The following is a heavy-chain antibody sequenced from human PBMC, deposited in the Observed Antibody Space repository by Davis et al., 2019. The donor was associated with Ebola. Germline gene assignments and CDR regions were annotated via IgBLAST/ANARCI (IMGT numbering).Heavy chain of an antibody. V-gene: IGHV1-3*01. CDR3: ARDLTMVRGVIITLPHFDY. CDR1: GDAFSTYA. J-gene: IGHJ4*02. Sequence: ASVKVSCKASGDAFSTYAIHWVRQAPGQRLEWMGWINADNGNTKYSQRFQDRVTFTRDTSISTAYMELSRLRSDDTAVYYCARDLTMVRGVIITLPHFDYWGQGTLVTVSS. D-gene: IGHD3-10*01. CDR2: INADNGNT.